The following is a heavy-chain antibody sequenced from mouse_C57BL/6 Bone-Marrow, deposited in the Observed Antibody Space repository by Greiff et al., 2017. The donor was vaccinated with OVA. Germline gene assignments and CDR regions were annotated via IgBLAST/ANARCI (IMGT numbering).Heavy chain of an antibody. CDR1: GYTFTDCE. D-gene: IGHD2-5*01. J-gene: IGHJ4*01. CDR2: IDPETGGT. Sequence: VQLQESGAELVRPGASVTLSCKASGYTFTDCEMHWVKQTPVHGLEWIGAIDPETGGTAYNQKFKGKAILTADKSSSTAYMELRSLTSEDSAVYYCTISLYSNFSMDYWGQGTSVTVSS. CDR3: TISLYSNFSMDY. V-gene: IGHV1-15*01.